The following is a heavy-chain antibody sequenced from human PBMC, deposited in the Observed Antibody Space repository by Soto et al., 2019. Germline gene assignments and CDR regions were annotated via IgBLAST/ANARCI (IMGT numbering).Heavy chain of an antibody. CDR3: ARGRGTFDSSWFDP. Sequence: GGSLRLSCAASGFTFSSYWMSWVRQAPGKGLEWVANIKQDGSEKYYVDSVKGRFTISRDNAKNSLYLQMNSLRAEDTAVYYCARGRGTFDSSWFDPWGQGTLVTVSS. J-gene: IGHJ5*02. CDR1: GFTFSSYW. D-gene: IGHD1-1*01. V-gene: IGHV3-7*05. CDR2: IKQDGSEK.